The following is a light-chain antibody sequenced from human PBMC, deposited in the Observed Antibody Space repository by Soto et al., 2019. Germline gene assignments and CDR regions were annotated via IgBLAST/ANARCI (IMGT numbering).Light chain of an antibody. CDR3: QQRTNWPPA. J-gene: IGKJ5*01. CDR2: DAS. V-gene: IGKV3D-20*02. CDR1: QTVRNNY. Sequence: EFVLTQSPGTLSLSPGERATLSCRASQTVRNNYLAWYQQKPGQAPRLLIYDASSRATGIPDRFSGGGSGTVFTLTISSLEPEDFAIYYCQQRTNWPPAFGQGTRLEIK.